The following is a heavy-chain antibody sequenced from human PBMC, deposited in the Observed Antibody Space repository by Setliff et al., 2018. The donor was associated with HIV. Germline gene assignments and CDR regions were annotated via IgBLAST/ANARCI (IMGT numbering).Heavy chain of an antibody. CDR2: IRSKAYGGTT. Sequence: SLRLSCTVSGFTFGDYAMSWVRQAPGKGLEWIGFIRSKAYGGTTEYGASVKGRFTISRDDSKSVAYLQMNSLKTEDTAVYFCARARRVGSYSRVDYFDYWGQGTLVTVSS. V-gene: IGHV3-49*04. D-gene: IGHD3-10*01. CDR3: ARARRVGSYSRVDYFDY. CDR1: GFTFGDYA. J-gene: IGHJ4*02.